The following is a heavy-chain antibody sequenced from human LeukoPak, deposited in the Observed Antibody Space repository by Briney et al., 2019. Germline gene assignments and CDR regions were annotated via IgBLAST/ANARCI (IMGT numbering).Heavy chain of an antibody. Sequence: GGSLRLSCAASGFTFSSYSMNWVRQAPGKGLEWVANIKKDGSDKNYLGSVKGRFTISRDNAKNSLYVQMNSLRVEDTAVYYCVAGSGWRFDYWGQGTLVTVSS. CDR1: GFTFSSYS. CDR2: IKKDGSDK. D-gene: IGHD6-19*01. V-gene: IGHV3-7*01. J-gene: IGHJ4*02. CDR3: VAGSGWRFDY.